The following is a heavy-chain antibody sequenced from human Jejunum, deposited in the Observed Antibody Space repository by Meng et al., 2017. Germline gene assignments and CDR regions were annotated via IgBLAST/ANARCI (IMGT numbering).Heavy chain of an antibody. V-gene: IGHV4-61*01. J-gene: IGHJ4*02. CDR1: GGSVSGRSFY. Sequence: QVGPLESGPGLARPPATRSPPCAIFGGSVSGRSFYWTWIRQPPGKGLEWIGYVFDSGSTKYNPSLSSRVTISADTSKNQFSLELSSVTAADTAVYYCATDVYGDGLAYLDYWGQGSLVTVSS. CDR3: ATDVYGDGLAYLDY. D-gene: IGHD4-17*01. CDR2: VFDSGST.